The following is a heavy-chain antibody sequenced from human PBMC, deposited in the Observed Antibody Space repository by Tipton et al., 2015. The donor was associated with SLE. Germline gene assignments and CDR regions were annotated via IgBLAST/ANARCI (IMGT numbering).Heavy chain of an antibody. J-gene: IGHJ3*01. V-gene: IGHV4-39*01. D-gene: IGHD2/OR15-2a*01. CDR1: GGSVSSSAYY. CDR3: AREAGTGSSTLDV. Sequence: TLSLTCTVSGGSVSSSAYYWGWIRQAPEKGLEWIGTMSYSGTTYYNPSLKSRVTMSVDPSKNEFSLNLTSVTAADPAVYYCAREAGTGSSTLDVWGQGTMVTVSS. CDR2: MSYSGTT.